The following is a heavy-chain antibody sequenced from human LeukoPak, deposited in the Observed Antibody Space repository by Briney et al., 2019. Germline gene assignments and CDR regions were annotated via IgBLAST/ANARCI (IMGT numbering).Heavy chain of an antibody. J-gene: IGHJ4*02. D-gene: IGHD5-12*01. V-gene: IGHV3-30*18. CDR1: GFTFSSYG. CDR2: ISYDGSKK. Sequence: GTSLRLSCAASGFTFSSYGMHWVRQAPGKGLERVAIISYDGSKKYYADSVKSRFTISRDNSNNTLYLQMNSLRAEDTAVYYCGKSRFCGYLRHFDYWGQGTLVTVSS. CDR3: GKSRFCGYLRHFDY.